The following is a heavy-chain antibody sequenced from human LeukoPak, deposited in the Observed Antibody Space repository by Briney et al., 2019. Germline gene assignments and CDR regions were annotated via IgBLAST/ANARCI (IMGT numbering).Heavy chain of an antibody. CDR2: ISGSGRST. J-gene: IGHJ4*02. D-gene: IGHD6-13*01. Sequence: GGSLRLSCAASGFTFSGYAMSWVRQAPGKGLEWVSGISGSGRSTYYADSVKGRFIISRDNSKNTVYLQMNSLRADDTAVYYCAKDLRGEDHSSWFSDWGQGTLVTVSS. CDR3: AKDLRGEDHSSWFSD. CDR1: GFTFSGYA. V-gene: IGHV3-23*01.